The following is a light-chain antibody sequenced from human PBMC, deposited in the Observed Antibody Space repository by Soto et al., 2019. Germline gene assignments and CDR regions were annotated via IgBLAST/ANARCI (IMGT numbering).Light chain of an antibody. V-gene: IGLV1-47*01. Sequence: QSVLTQPPSASGTPGQRVTISCSGSSSNIGSNYVYWYQQLPGTAPKLLIYRNNQRPSGVPDRFSGSKSGTSASLAISGLRSEEEADDDCAAGDDSLSGRDVFGTGTKVTVL. CDR2: RNN. J-gene: IGLJ1*01. CDR3: AAGDDSLSGRDV. CDR1: SSNIGSNY.